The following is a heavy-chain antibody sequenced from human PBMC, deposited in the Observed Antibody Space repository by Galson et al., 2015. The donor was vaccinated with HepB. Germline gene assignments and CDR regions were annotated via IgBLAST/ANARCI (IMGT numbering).Heavy chain of an antibody. J-gene: IGHJ4*02. CDR2: ISGSGGRT. D-gene: IGHD4-23*01. V-gene: IGHV3-23*01. Sequence: SLRLSCAASGFTFSHYAMNWVRQAPGKGLEWVSAISGSGGRTYYADSVKGRFTISRDNSKNTLYLQMNSLRAEDTAIYYCAKGFSYDGNPYYLDYWGQGTLVTVSS. CDR1: GFTFSHYA. CDR3: AKGFSYDGNPYYLDY.